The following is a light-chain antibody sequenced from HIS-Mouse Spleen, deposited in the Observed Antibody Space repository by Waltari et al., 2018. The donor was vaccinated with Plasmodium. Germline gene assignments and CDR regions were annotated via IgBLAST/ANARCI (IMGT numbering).Light chain of an antibody. CDR3: QQFNNYPSIT. V-gene: IGKV1D-13*01. J-gene: IGKJ5*01. CDR1: QGISSA. Sequence: ATQLTQSPSSLSASVGDRVTITCRASQGISSALAWYQQKPGQAPKLLIYEASRLESGVPSRFSGSGSGTDFTLTISSLQPEDFATYYCQQFNNYPSITFGQGTRLEIK. CDR2: EAS.